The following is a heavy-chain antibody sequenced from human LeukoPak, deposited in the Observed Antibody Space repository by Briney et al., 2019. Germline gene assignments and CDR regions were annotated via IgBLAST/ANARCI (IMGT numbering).Heavy chain of an antibody. Sequence: TETLSLTCTVSGGSISSYYWSWIRQPPGKGLEWIRYIYYSGSTNYNPSLKSRVPISVDTSKNQFSLKLSSVTVADTAVYYCARAAYYDFWSGHGDAFDIWGQGTMVTVSS. CDR3: ARAAYYDFWSGHGDAFDI. CDR2: IYYSGST. J-gene: IGHJ3*02. CDR1: GGSISSYY. D-gene: IGHD3-3*01. V-gene: IGHV4-59*01.